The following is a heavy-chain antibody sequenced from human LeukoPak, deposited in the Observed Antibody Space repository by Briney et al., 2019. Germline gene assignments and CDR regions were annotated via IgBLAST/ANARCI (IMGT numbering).Heavy chain of an antibody. CDR3: AKDIGYTYGHGFDY. CDR2: VLNDGSNK. CDR1: GFTFSDFN. D-gene: IGHD5-18*01. V-gene: IGHV3-30*04. J-gene: IGHJ4*02. Sequence: GGSLRPSCTASGFTFSDFNMHWVRQAPGKGLEWVALVLNDGSNKYYADSVKGRFTISRDNSKNTLYLQMNSLRAEDTAVYYCAKDIGYTYGHGFDYWGQGILVTVSS.